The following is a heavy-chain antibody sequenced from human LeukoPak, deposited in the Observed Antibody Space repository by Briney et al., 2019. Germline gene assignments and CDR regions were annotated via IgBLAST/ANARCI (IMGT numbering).Heavy chain of an antibody. V-gene: IGHV4-4*07. CDR3: ARLGGVYSSSWFDY. CDR2: IYTSGST. Sequence: SETLSLTCTVSGGSISSYYWSWIRQPAGKGLEWIGRIYTSGSTNYNPSLKSRVTISVDTSKNQFSLKLSSVTAADTAVYYCARLGGVYSSSWFDYWGQGTLVTVSS. D-gene: IGHD6-13*01. CDR1: GGSISSYY. J-gene: IGHJ4*02.